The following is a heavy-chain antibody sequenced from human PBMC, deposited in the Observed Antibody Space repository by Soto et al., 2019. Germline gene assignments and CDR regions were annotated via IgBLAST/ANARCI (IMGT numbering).Heavy chain of an antibody. J-gene: IGHJ5*02. CDR2: ISVSGGST. CDR3: SKVNVVLLAATRNNWFDP. D-gene: IGHD2-15*01. V-gene: IGHV3-23*01. CDR1: GFTFSSYA. Sequence: GGSLRLSCAASGFTFSSYAMSWVRQAPGKGLEWVSAISVSGGSTYYEDSVNGRFTISRDNSKNTLYLQINSLRAEDTAVDYCSKVNVVLLAATRNNWFDPWGQGTLVTVSS.